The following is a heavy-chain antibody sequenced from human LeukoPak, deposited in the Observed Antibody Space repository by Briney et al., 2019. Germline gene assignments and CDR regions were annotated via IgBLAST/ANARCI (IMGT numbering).Heavy chain of an antibody. CDR1: AASISQYY. J-gene: IGHJ4*02. CDR3: ARLGSNHDF. D-gene: IGHD1-26*01. V-gene: IGHV4-4*09. CDR2: IQTSGAG. Sequence: SETLSLTCTVSAASISQYYWSWIRHTPENGLECMGHIQTSGAGTYHPHLKSRLPMSIDTSRNQLPLKLTSVTAADTDVYVCARLGSNHDFWGQGALVTVSS.